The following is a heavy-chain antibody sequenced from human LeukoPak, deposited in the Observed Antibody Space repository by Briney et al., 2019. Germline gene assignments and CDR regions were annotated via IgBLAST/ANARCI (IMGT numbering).Heavy chain of an antibody. CDR2: INHSGST. J-gene: IGHJ5*02. Sequence: SETLSLTCAVYGGSFSGYYWSWIRQPPGKGLEWIGEINHSGSTNYNPSLKSRVTISVDTSKNQFSLELSSVTAADTAVYYCARMGGRITMVRGADPWGRGTLVTVSS. V-gene: IGHV4-34*01. D-gene: IGHD3-10*01. CDR3: ARMGGRITMVRGADP. CDR1: GGSFSGYY.